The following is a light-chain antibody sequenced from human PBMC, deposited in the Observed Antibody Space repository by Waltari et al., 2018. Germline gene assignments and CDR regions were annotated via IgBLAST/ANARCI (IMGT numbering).Light chain of an antibody. CDR3: SAWDSSLSDVL. V-gene: IGLV1-47*02. CDR1: SSTIGSHY. Sequence: QSVLTQPPSASGAPGQSVTISCSGSSSTIGSHYVNLYQQLSGKAPKLLIYNNNQRPSGVPDRFSGSKSGTSASLAISGLQSKDEADYYCSAWDSSLSDVLFGGGTRLTVL. J-gene: IGLJ2*01. CDR2: NNN.